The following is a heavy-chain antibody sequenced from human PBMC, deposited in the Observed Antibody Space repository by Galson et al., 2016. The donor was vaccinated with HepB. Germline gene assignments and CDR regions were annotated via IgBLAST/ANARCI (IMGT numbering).Heavy chain of an antibody. Sequence: SLRLSCAASGFTFSSYGMNWIRQAPGKGLEWVSYISRGSGTIYYADSVRGRFTVSRDNARNSLYLQMNSLRGEDTAVYYCAREGAGMAVAGTAFDYWGQGTLVTVSS. J-gene: IGHJ4*02. CDR1: GFTFSSYG. D-gene: IGHD6-19*01. CDR3: AREGAGMAVAGTAFDY. CDR2: ISRGSGTI. V-gene: IGHV3-48*01.